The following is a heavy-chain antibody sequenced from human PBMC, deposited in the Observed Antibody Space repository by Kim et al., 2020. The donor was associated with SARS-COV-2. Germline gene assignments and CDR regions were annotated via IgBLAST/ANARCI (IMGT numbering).Heavy chain of an antibody. CDR3: VKGWGSGVPFAN. V-gene: IGHV3-7*01. Sequence: GGSLRLSCAASGFTFGSSWMAWVRQAPGKGLDWVANIDRNGREKNYVESATARFTISRDNAKNSLALQMNSLRVEDTAVYYCVKGWGSGVPFANWGQGTL. D-gene: IGHD6-19*01. CDR1: GFTFGSSW. J-gene: IGHJ4*02. CDR2: IDRNGREK.